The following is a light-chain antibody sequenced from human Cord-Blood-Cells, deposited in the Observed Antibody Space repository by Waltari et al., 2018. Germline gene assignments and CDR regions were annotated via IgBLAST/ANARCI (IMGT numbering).Light chain of an antibody. J-gene: IGLJ3*02. Sequence: QSALTQPASVSGSPGQSITISCTRTSSDVGGYNYVPWYQQHPGKAPKLMIYDVSNRPSGVSNRFSGSKSGNTASLTISGLQAEDEADYYCSSYTSSSTWVFGGGTKLTVL. V-gene: IGLV2-14*03. CDR3: SSYTSSSTWV. CDR2: DVS. CDR1: SSDVGGYNY.